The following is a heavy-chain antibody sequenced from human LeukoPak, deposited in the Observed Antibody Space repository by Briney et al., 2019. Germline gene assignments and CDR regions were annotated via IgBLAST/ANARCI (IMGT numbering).Heavy chain of an antibody. Sequence: GGSLRLSCAASGFDFSSNWMHWVRHAPGQGLVWVSRIKGDGISTNYADSMKGRFTISRDIAKNTLYLQMNSLRAEDTGVYYCAKDHYWSIDYWGRGTLVTVSS. J-gene: IGHJ4*02. CDR2: IKGDGIST. V-gene: IGHV3-74*01. CDR1: GFDFSSNW. D-gene: IGHD3-3*01. CDR3: AKDHYWSIDY.